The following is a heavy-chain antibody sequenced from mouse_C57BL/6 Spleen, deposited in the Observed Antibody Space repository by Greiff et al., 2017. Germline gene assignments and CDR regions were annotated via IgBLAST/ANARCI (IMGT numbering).Heavy chain of an antibody. CDR1: GFTFSSYG. CDR2: ISSGGSFT. D-gene: IGHD1-1*01. CDR3: ASSGFITTVVATEDAMDY. V-gene: IGHV5-6*01. Sequence: EVKLMESGGDLVKPGGSLKLSCAASGFTFSSYGMSWVRPTPDKRLEWFATISSGGSFTYSPDSVKGRFTISRDNAKTNLYLQMSSMKSEDTAMYDCASSGFITTVVATEDAMDYWGQGTSVTVSS. J-gene: IGHJ4*01.